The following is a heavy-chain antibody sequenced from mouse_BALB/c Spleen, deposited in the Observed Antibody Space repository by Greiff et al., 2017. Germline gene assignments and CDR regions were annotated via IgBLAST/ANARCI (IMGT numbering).Heavy chain of an antibody. CDR1: GYSITSGYS. Sequence: EVQLQESGPDLVKPSQSLSLTCTVTGYSITSGYSWHWIRQFPGNKLEWMGYIHYSGSTNYNPSLKSRISITRDTSKNQCFLQLNSVTTEDTATYGCARYCGNYCGMEYWGEGTSVTVSS. D-gene: IGHD2-1*01. CDR2: IHYSGST. V-gene: IGHV3-1*02. CDR3: ARYCGNYCGMEY. J-gene: IGHJ4*01.